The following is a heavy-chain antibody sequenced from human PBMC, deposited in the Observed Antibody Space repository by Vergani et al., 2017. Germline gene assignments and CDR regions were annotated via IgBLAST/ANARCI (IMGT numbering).Heavy chain of an antibody. V-gene: IGHV3-23*01. CDR2: ISGSGGRT. D-gene: IGHD5-18*01. CDR3: AKEGKQLPLDY. J-gene: IGHJ4*02. Sequence: EVQLLESGGGLVQPGGSLRLSCAASGFTFSSYAMRWVRQAPGKGLEWVSAISGSGGRTYYADSVKGRFTISRDNSKNTLYLKMNCLRAEDTAVSYGAKEGKQLPLDYWGQGTLVTVSS. CDR1: GFTFSSYA.